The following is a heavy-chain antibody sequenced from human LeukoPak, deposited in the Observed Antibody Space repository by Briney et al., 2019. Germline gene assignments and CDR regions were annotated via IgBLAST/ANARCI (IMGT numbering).Heavy chain of an antibody. CDR3: AKDIGDIVVVVAATPEMHGSACFDY. D-gene: IGHD2-15*01. CDR1: GFTFSSYA. V-gene: IGHV3-23*01. CDR2: ISGSGGST. J-gene: IGHJ4*02. Sequence: GGSLRLSCAASGFTFSSYAMSWVRQAPGKGLEWVSAISGSGGSTYYADSVKGRFTISRDNSKNTLYLQMNSLRAEDTAVYYCAKDIGDIVVVVAATPEMHGSACFDYWAQGTLVTVSS.